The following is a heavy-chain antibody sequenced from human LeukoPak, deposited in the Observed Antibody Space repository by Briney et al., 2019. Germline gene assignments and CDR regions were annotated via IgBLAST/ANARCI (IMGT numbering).Heavy chain of an antibody. J-gene: IGHJ4*02. CDR3: ARDPYYYDSSGYSY. CDR1: GFTFSSYS. D-gene: IGHD3-22*01. CDR2: ISCSNSTI. Sequence: PGGSLRLSCAASGFTFSSYSMNWVRQAPGKGLEWVSYISCSNSTIYYADSVKGRFTSSRDNAKNSLYLQMNSLRAEDTAVYYCARDPYYYDSSGYSYWGQGTLVTVSS. V-gene: IGHV3-48*01.